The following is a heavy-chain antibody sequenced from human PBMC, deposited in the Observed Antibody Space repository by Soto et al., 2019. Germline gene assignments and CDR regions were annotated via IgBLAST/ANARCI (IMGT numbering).Heavy chain of an antibody. CDR3: SRFGAYGSH. CDR1: GYTFTSYG. V-gene: IGHV1-18*04. CDR2: INANNGDT. D-gene: IGHD1-26*01. Sequence: QGQLVQSGPELKKPGASVKVSCKAYGYTFTSYGISWVRQAPGQGLEWMGRINANNGDTDYRQKFQGSITMTADASTDTVYMDLRNLTTDDTGVYYCSRFGAYGSHWGQGTKITVSS. J-gene: IGHJ4*02.